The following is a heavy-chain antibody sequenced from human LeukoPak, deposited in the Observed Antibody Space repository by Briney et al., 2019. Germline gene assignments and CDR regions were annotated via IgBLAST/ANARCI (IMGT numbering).Heavy chain of an antibody. CDR2: IYPGDSDI. J-gene: IGHJ4*02. Sequence: GGSLRLSCKGSGYSFTNYWIGWVRQMPGNGLEWMGIIYPGDSDIRYSPSFQGQVTISVDKSISTAYLQWSSLKASDTAIYYCARPHYSNSIGYYFDSWGQGTLVTVSS. D-gene: IGHD3-10*01. CDR1: GYSFTNYW. V-gene: IGHV5-51*01. CDR3: ARPHYSNSIGYYFDS.